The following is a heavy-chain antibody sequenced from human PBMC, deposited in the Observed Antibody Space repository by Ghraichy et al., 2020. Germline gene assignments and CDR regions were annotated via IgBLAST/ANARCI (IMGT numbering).Heavy chain of an antibody. Sequence: GGSLRLSCAASGLMFSPYTMNWVRQAPGKGLEWVSSISSSTRNIYYAESVKGRFTISRDNAKNTLYLQMNSLRAEDTAVYYCARGGGGGTRVLYHMDVWGQGTPVTVSS. CDR3: ARGGGGGTRVLYHMDV. CDR2: ISSSTRNI. J-gene: IGHJ6*02. CDR1: GLMFSPYT. V-gene: IGHV3-21*01. D-gene: IGHD2-15*01.